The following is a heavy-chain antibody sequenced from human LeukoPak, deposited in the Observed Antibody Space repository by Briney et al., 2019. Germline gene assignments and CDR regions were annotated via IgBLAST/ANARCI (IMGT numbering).Heavy chain of an antibody. D-gene: IGHD6-13*01. V-gene: IGHV3-23*01. CDR2: ISGSGGST. J-gene: IGHJ3*02. CDR3: AKKHPYSSSWYGPDAFDI. Sequence: PGGSLRLSCAASGFTFSSYAMSWVRQAPGKGLEWVSGISGSGGSTYYADSVKGRFTISRDNSKNTLYLQMNSLRAEDTAVYYCAKKHPYSSSWYGPDAFDIWGQGTMVTVSS. CDR1: GFTFSSYA.